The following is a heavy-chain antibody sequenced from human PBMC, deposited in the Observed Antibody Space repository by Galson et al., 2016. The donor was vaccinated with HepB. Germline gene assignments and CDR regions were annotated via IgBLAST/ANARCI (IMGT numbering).Heavy chain of an antibody. CDR2: IWYDGSNK. V-gene: IGHV3-33*01. D-gene: IGHD6-13*01. J-gene: IGHJ3*02. CDR3: AREGHIAAPVLDI. Sequence: APGKGLEWVALIWYDGSNKHYADSVKGRFTISRDNSKNTLYLQMNSLRAEDTAVYYCAREGHIAAPVLDIWGQGTLVTVSS.